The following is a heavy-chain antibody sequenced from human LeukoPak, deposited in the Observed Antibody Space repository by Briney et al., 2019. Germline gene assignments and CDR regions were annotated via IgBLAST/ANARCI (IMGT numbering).Heavy chain of an antibody. Sequence: GGSLRLSCAASGFTFDDYAMHWVRQAPGKGLEWVSGISWNSGSIGYADSVKGRFTISRDNAKNSLYLQMNSLRAEDTALYYCAKEGTMVRGVILFPDYWGQGTLVTVSS. J-gene: IGHJ4*02. V-gene: IGHV3-9*01. CDR3: AKEGTMVRGVILFPDY. CDR2: ISWNSGSI. CDR1: GFTFDDYA. D-gene: IGHD3-10*01.